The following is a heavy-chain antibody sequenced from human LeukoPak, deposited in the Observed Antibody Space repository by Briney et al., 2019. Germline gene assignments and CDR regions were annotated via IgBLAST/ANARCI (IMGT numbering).Heavy chain of an antibody. J-gene: IGHJ3*02. CDR3: ARPIRAAGSDAFDI. D-gene: IGHD6-19*01. CDR2: INHSGST. Sequence: SETLSLTCAVYGGSFSGYYWSWIRQPPGKGLEWIGEINHSGSTNYNPSLKSRVAISVDTSKNQFSLKLSSVTAADTAVYYCARPIRAAGSDAFDIWGQGTMVTVSS. CDR1: GGSFSGYY. V-gene: IGHV4-34*01.